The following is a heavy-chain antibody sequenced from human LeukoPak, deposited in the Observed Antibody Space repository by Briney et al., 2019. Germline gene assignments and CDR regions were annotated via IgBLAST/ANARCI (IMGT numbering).Heavy chain of an antibody. J-gene: IGHJ4*02. D-gene: IGHD2-15*01. CDR1: GFTFSSYW. V-gene: IGHV3-74*01. Sequence: GGSLRLSCAASGFTFSSYWMHWVRQPPRKGLVWVSRINSDGSSTSYADSVKGRFTISRDNAKNMLYLQMNSLRAEDTAVYYCARDRIADYWGQGTLATVSS. CDR3: ARDRIADY. CDR2: INSDGSST.